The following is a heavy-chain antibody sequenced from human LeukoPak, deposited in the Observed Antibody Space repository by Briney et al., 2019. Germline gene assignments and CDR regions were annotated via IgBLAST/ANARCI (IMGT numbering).Heavy chain of an antibody. CDR3: ASSGRSSGYYYQYFDY. J-gene: IGHJ4*02. CDR2: IRYDGSNK. V-gene: IGHV3-30*02. Sequence: GGSLRLSCAASGFTFSSYGMHWVRQAPGKGLEWVAFIRYDGSNKYYADSVKGRFTISRDNSKNTLYLQMNSLRAADTAVYYCASSGRSSGYYYQYFDYWGQGTLVTVSS. CDR1: GFTFSSYG. D-gene: IGHD3-22*01.